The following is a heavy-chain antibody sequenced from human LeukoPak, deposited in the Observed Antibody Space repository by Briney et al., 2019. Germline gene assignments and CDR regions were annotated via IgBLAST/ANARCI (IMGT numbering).Heavy chain of an antibody. Sequence: SETLSLTCTVSGGPISSGDYYWSWIRQPPGKGLEWIGYIYYSGSTYYNPSLKSRVTISVDTSKNQFSLKLSSVTAADTAVYYCARELAAGPYYFDYWGQGTLVTVSS. CDR1: GGPISSGDYY. CDR3: ARELAAGPYYFDY. V-gene: IGHV4-30-4*08. J-gene: IGHJ4*02. CDR2: IYYSGST. D-gene: IGHD6-13*01.